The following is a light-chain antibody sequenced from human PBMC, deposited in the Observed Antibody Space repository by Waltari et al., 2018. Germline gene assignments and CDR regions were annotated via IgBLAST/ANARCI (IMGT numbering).Light chain of an antibody. CDR1: QSISSY. CDR2: ASS. V-gene: IGKV1-39*01. J-gene: IGKJ4*01. Sequence: DVQMTQSPSSLSASLGDRVTITCRAGQSISSYLNWYQQKPGMAPKLLIYASSTLQTGVPSRCSGSGAGTYFTLTISSLQPEDFATYYCQQSFTTPLTFGGGTKVEIK. CDR3: QQSFTTPLT.